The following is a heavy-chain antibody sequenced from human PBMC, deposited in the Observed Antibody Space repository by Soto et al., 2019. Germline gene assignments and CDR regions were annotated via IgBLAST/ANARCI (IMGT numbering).Heavy chain of an antibody. V-gene: IGHV4-39*02. CDR2: IYYRGST. CDR1: GGTISSSGCY. J-gene: IGHJ5*01. Sequence: SETLSVTCTVAGGTISSSGCYWGWNCQPPGKGLEWIGSIYYRGSTFYNPSLRSRVTISVDTSKNHFSLNLSSVTAADTAVYYCARADSNGGLDSWGQGILVTVSS. D-gene: IGHD3-22*01. CDR3: ARADSNGGLDS.